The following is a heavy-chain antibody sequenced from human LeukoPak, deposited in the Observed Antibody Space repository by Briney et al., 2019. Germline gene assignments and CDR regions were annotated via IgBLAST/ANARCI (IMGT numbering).Heavy chain of an antibody. CDR1: GGSIKSNNW. D-gene: IGHD5-24*01. Sequence: SETLSLTCAVSGGSIKSNNWWSWVRQPPGKGLEWIGEIYHSGSTNYNPSLESRVTVSVDKSKNQFSLDLSSVTAADTAVYYCASTIRDGYNSEGIDYWGQGTLVTVSS. CDR2: IYHSGST. J-gene: IGHJ4*02. CDR3: ASTIRDGYNSEGIDY. V-gene: IGHV4-4*02.